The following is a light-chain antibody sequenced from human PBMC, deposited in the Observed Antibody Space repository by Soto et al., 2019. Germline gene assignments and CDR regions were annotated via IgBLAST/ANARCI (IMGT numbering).Light chain of an antibody. CDR2: AVS. CDR3: SSYAGGNNYV. Sequence: QSVLTQPPSASGSPGQSVTISCTGTSSDVGGYKYVSWYQQYPGKAPKLMIYAVSKRPSGVPDRFSGSKSGNTASLTVSGLQAEDEADYYCSSYAGGNNYVFGTGTNVTVL. J-gene: IGLJ1*01. CDR1: SSDVGGYKY. V-gene: IGLV2-8*01.